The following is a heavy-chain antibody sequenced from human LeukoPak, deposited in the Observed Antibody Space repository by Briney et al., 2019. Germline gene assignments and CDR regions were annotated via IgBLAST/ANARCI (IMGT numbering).Heavy chain of an antibody. CDR3: ASWRVRGYSFEYDLDY. D-gene: IGHD5-18*01. CDR2: MSYDGSGE. V-gene: IGHV3-30*04. J-gene: IGHJ4*02. CDR1: GFTFSTFA. Sequence: PGGSLRLSCAASGFTFSTFAMHWVRQAPGKGLEWVAAMSYDGSGEYYVDSVKGRFTISRDNSKKTLYLQMNSLRTEDTAVYYCASWRVRGYSFEYDLDYWGQGTLVTVSS.